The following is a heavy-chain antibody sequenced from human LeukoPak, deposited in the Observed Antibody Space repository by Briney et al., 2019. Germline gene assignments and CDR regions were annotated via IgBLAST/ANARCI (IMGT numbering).Heavy chain of an antibody. V-gene: IGHV3-53*01. CDR2: IYSGGST. CDR3: ARESASWYFDL. Sequence: GGSLRLSCAASGFTVSSNYMSWVRQAPGKGLEWVSVIYSGGSTYYADSVKGRFTISRDNSKNTLYLQMNSLRAEDTAVYYCARESASWYFDLWGRGALVTVSS. CDR1: GFTVSSNY. J-gene: IGHJ2*01.